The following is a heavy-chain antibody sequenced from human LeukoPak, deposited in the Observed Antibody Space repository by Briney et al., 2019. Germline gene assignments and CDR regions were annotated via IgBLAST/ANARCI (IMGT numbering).Heavy chain of an antibody. CDR2: ISYDGSNK. V-gene: IGHV3-30*18. CDR1: GFTFSSYA. J-gene: IGHJ4*02. CDR3: AKDSPFDY. Sequence: GGSLRLSCAASGFTFSSYAMSWVRQVPGKGLEWVAVISYDGSNKYYADSVKGRFTISRDNSKNTLYLQMNSLRAEDTAVYYCAKDSPFDYWGQGTLVTVSS.